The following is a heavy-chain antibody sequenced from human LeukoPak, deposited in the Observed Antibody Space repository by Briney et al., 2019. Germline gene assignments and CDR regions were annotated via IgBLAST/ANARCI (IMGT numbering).Heavy chain of an antibody. CDR1: GFTFGDYA. CDR3: TRTVEHGVIGGYYYYYGMDV. CDR2: IRSKAYGGTT. J-gene: IGHJ6*02. V-gene: IGHV3-49*04. Sequence: GRSLRLSCTASGFTFGDYAMSWVRQAPGKGLEWVGFIRSKAYGGTTEYAASVKGRFTIPRDDSKSIAYLQMNSLKTEDTAVYYCTRTVEHGVIGGYYYYYGMDVWGQGTTVTVPS. D-gene: IGHD3-10*01.